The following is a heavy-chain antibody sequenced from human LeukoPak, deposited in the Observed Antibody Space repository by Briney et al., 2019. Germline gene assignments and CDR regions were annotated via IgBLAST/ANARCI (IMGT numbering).Heavy chain of an antibody. D-gene: IGHD1-1*01. Sequence: ASVKVSCKASGYTFTGYHMHWVRQAPGQGLEWMGWISAYNGNTNYAQKLQGRVTMTTDTSTSTAYMELRSLRSDDTAVYYCARERNDPPEPIDYWGQGTLVTVSS. CDR2: ISAYNGNT. CDR1: GYTFTGYH. CDR3: ARERNDPPEPIDY. V-gene: IGHV1-18*01. J-gene: IGHJ4*02.